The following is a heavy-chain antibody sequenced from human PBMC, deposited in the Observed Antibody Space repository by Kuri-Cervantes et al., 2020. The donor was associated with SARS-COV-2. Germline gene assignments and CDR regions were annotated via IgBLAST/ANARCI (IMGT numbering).Heavy chain of an antibody. J-gene: IGHJ4*02. CDR2: IRGKANNYAT. CDR3: TTLIDY. V-gene: IGHV3-73*01. Sequence: GGSLRLSCAASGFTFSNAWMSWVRQAPGKGLEWVGRIRGKANNYATAYAASVKGRFTISRDDSKNMAYLQMNSLKTDDTAVYYCTTLIDYWGQGALVTVSS. CDR1: GFTFSNAW.